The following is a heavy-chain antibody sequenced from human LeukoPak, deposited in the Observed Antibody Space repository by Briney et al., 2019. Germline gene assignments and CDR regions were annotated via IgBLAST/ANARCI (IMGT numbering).Heavy chain of an antibody. Sequence: SETLSLTCAVYGGSFSGYYWSWIRQPPGKGLEWIGEINHSGSTNYNPSLKSRVTISVDTSKNQFSLKLSSVTAADTAVYYCARGEAYYDFWSGFGNYYYYGMDVWGQGTTVTVSS. D-gene: IGHD3-3*01. CDR2: INHSGST. CDR1: GGSFSGYY. V-gene: IGHV4-34*01. J-gene: IGHJ6*02. CDR3: ARGEAYYDFWSGFGNYYYYGMDV.